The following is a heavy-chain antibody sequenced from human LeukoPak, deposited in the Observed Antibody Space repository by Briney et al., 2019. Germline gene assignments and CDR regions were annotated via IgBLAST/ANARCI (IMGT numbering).Heavy chain of an antibody. Sequence: GGSLRLSCAASGFTFSSYAVSWVRQAPGKGLEWVSSINYSGGATYYADSVKGRFTISRDNSKNTLYLQMNSLRAEDTAVYYCASQTTVTTFDYWGQGTLVTVSS. D-gene: IGHD4-17*01. CDR1: GFTFSSYA. CDR3: ASQTTVTTFDY. CDR2: INYSGGAT. V-gene: IGHV3-23*01. J-gene: IGHJ4*02.